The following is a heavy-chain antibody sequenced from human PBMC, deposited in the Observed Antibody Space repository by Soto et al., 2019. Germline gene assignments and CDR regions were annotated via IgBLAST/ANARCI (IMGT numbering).Heavy chain of an antibody. V-gene: IGHV4-61*05. Sequence: SETLSLTCTVSGGSIRSSSYYWGWIRQPPGKGLEWIGYIYYSGSTNYNPSLKSRVTISVDRSKNQFSLKLSSVTAADTAVYYSARVPDYWGQGTLVTVSS. CDR3: ARVPDY. J-gene: IGHJ4*02. CDR1: GGSIRSSSYY. CDR2: IYYSGST.